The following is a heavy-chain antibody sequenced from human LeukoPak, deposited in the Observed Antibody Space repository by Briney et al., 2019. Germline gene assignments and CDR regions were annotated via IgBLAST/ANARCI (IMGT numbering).Heavy chain of an antibody. CDR1: GFTFSSYN. J-gene: IGHJ4*03. Sequence: GGSESLFCAASGFTFSSYNMNWARQAPGKGLEWVSSISSSSSYIYYADSVKGRFTISRDNAKNSLYLQMNSLRAEDTAVYYCARGFYDFWSGYDYWGQGTLVTVSS. CDR3: ARGFYDFWSGYDY. CDR2: ISSSSSYI. V-gene: IGHV3-21*01. D-gene: IGHD3-3*01.